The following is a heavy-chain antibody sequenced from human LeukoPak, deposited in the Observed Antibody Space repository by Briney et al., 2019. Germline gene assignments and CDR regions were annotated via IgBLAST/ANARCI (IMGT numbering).Heavy chain of an antibody. V-gene: IGHV3-21*01. D-gene: IGHD3-9*01. CDR2: ISSSSSYI. CDR1: GFTFSSYS. J-gene: IGHJ3*02. Sequence: GGSLRLSCAASGFTFSSYSMNWVRQAPGKGLEWVSSISSSSSYIYYADSVKGRFTISRDNAKNSLYLQMNSLRAEDTAVYYCARDQPEHWLPTWAFDIWGQGTMVTVSS. CDR3: ARDQPEHWLPTWAFDI.